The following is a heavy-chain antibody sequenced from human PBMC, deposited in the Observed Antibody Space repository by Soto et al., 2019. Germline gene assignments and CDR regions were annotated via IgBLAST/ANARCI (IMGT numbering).Heavy chain of an antibody. Sequence: SETLSLTCTVSGGSISSGDYYWSWIRQPPGKGLEWIGYIYYSGSTYYNPSLKSRVTISVDTSKNQFSLKLSSVTAADTAVYYCAREAFYGSGSSNYWGQGTLVTVSS. CDR2: IYYSGST. CDR3: AREAFYGSGSSNY. D-gene: IGHD3-10*01. V-gene: IGHV4-30-4*01. J-gene: IGHJ4*02. CDR1: GGSISSGDYY.